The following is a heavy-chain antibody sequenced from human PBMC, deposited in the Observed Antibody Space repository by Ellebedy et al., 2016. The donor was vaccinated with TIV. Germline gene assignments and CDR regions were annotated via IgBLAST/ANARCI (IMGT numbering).Heavy chain of an antibody. CDR3: AGREYSSSWYEVQLDY. Sequence: SETLSLTCAVYGGSFSGYYWSWIRQPPGKGLEWIGYIYYSGSTNYNPSLKSRVTISVDTSKNQFSLKLSSVTAADTAVYYCAGREYSSSWYEVQLDYWGQGTLVTVSS. V-gene: IGHV4-59*01. CDR1: GGSFSGYY. D-gene: IGHD6-13*01. J-gene: IGHJ4*02. CDR2: IYYSGST.